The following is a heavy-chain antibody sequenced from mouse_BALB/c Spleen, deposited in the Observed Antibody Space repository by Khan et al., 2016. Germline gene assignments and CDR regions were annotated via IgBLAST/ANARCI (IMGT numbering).Heavy chain of an antibody. Sequence: QVQLQQSGTELPRPGASVKLSCKASGYTFTDYYLHWVKQRTGQGLEWIGEIFPGSGITYYNEKFKGKASLTADTSSRTAYMQLSSLTSEDSAVYFCARSSYGYFAMEYGGHGASVPVSS. CDR1: GYTFTDYY. V-gene: IGHV1-77*01. D-gene: IGHD1-2*01. J-gene: IGHJ4*01. CDR2: IFPGSGIT. CDR3: ARSSYGYFAMEY.